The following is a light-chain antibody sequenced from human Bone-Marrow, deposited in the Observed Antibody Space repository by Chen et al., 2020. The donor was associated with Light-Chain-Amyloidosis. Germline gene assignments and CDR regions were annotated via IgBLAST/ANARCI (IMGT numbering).Light chain of an antibody. J-gene: IGKJ1*01. CDR2: DAS. V-gene: IGKV1-5*01. CDR1: QSISSW. Sequence: DIQMTQSRSTLSASVGDRVTITCRASQSISSWLAWYQQKPGQAPKLLIYDASSLESGVPSRFSGSGSGTEFTLTISSLQPDDFATYYCQQYNSYSRTFGQGTKVEIK. CDR3: QQYNSYSRT.